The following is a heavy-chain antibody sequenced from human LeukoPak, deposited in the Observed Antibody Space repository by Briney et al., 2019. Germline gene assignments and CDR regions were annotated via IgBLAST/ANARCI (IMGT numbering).Heavy chain of an antibody. J-gene: IGHJ4*02. Sequence: GASVKVSCKTSGYSFTDYYMHWVRQAPGQGLEWMGWINPNSGGTSSAQKFQGRVTMTRDTSITTVYMEVNWLTSDDTAIYYCARADRLHGGPYLIGRWGQGPLVTVSS. D-gene: IGHD2-21*01. CDR3: ARADRLHGGPYLIGR. CDR1: GYSFTDYY. V-gene: IGHV1-2*02. CDR2: INPNSGGT.